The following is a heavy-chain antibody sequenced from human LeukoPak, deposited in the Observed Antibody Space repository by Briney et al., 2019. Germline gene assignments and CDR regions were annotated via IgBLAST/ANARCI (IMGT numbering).Heavy chain of an antibody. J-gene: IGHJ4*02. CDR2: IYPGDSDT. CDR1: GYSFTSDW. Sequence: GESLKISCKGSGYSFTSDWIGWVRPMPGKGLEWMGIIYPGDSDTRYSPSFQGQVTISTDKSISTAYLQLSSLKASDTAMYYCARPGSMAGSSGWYVYWGQGTLVTVSS. D-gene: IGHD6-19*01. V-gene: IGHV5-51*01. CDR3: ARPGSMAGSSGWYVY.